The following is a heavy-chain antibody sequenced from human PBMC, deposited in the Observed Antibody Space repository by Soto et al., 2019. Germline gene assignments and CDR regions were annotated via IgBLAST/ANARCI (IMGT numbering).Heavy chain of an antibody. CDR2: IIPIFGTA. V-gene: IGHV1-69*13. CDR3: ARDRFGYCISTSCYDYYYYGMDV. Sequence: SVKVSCKASGGTFSSYAISWVRQAPGQGLEWMGGIIPIFGTANYAQKFQGRVTITADESTSTAYMELSSLRSEDTAVYYCARDRFGYCISTSCYDYYYYGMDVWGQGTTVTVSS. CDR1: GGTFSSYA. J-gene: IGHJ6*02. D-gene: IGHD2-2*01.